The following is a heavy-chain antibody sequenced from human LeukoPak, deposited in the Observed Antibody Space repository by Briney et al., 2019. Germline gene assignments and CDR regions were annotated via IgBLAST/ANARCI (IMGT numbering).Heavy chain of an antibody. CDR3: AREAPETTVSSNVFDY. Sequence: GGSLRLSCAASGXTFSNYGMHWVRQAPGKGLEWVVVIWYDGSNKYYADSVKGRITISRDNSKNTLYLQMNSLRAEDTAVYYCAREAPETTVSSNVFDYWGQGTLVTVSS. CDR2: IWYDGSNK. J-gene: IGHJ4*02. CDR1: GXTFSNYG. D-gene: IGHD4-11*01. V-gene: IGHV3-33*01.